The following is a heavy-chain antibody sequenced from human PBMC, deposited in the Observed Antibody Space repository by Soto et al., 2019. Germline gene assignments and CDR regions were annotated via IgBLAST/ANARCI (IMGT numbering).Heavy chain of an antibody. Sequence: PGGSLRLSCTASGFTFSDYYMSWIRQAPGKGLEWVSYISSRGRSVYYADSVKGRFTISRDNAKNSLYPQMNSLRAEDTAVYYCARHSSGAPYWGQGTLVTVSS. D-gene: IGHD6-19*01. CDR2: ISSRGRSV. V-gene: IGHV3-11*01. CDR3: ARHSSGAPY. CDR1: GFTFSDYY. J-gene: IGHJ4*02.